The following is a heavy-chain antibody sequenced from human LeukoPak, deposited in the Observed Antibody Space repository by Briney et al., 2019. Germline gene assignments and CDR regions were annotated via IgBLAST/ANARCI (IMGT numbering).Heavy chain of an antibody. CDR3: AKDVFELYDIYDH. CDR1: GFTFSNYN. J-gene: IGHJ4*02. Sequence: GGSLRLSCAASGFTFSNYNMKWVRQAPGKGLEWVSYITRSSSTIQYADSVKGRFTISRDNSKNTLYLQMNSLRAEDTAIYYCAKDVFELYDIYDHWGQGTLVTVSS. V-gene: IGHV3-48*01. D-gene: IGHD3-9*01. CDR2: ITRSSSTI.